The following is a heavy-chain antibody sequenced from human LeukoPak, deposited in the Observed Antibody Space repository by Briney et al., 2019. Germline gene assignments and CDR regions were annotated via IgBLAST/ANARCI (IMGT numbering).Heavy chain of an antibody. D-gene: IGHD3-3*01. CDR1: GFIFSDYG. J-gene: IGHJ4*02. CDR3: AKGSRFPDF. CDR2: ISDGGGRI. V-gene: IGHV3-23*01. Sequence: GGSLRLSCVASGFIFSDYGMNWVRQAPGKGLEWVSSISDGGGRIYSVDSVKGRFTISRDNFKNTLYLQMNSLRVDDTAIYYCAKGSRFPDFWGQGTLVIVSS.